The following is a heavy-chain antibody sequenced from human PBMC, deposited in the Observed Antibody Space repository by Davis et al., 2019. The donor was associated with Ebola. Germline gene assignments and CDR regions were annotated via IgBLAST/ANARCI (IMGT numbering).Heavy chain of an antibody. V-gene: IGHV3-11*01. J-gene: IGHJ4*02. Sequence: GESLKISCAASGFTFSDYYMSWIRQAPGKGLEWVSNIRSSGSTIYYADSVKGRFTISRDNAKNSLYLQMNSLRAEDTAVYYCAREGTIRGVNFDYWGQGTLVTVSS. CDR1: GFTFSDYY. CDR2: IRSSGSTI. CDR3: AREGTIRGVNFDY. D-gene: IGHD3-10*01.